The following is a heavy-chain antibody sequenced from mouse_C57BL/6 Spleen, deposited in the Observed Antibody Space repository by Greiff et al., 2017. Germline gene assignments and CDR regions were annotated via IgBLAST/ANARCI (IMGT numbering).Heavy chain of an antibody. Sequence: EVKLQQSGPELVKPGASVKISCKASGYTFTDYYMNWVKQSHGKSLEWIGSINPNDGGTSYNQKFKGKATLTVDKSSSTAYMELRSLTSEDSAVYYCEKYSYAMDYWGQGTSVTVSS. J-gene: IGHJ4*01. CDR3: EKYSYAMDY. D-gene: IGHD5-1-1*01. CDR2: INPNDGGT. CDR1: GYTFTDYY. V-gene: IGHV1-26*01.